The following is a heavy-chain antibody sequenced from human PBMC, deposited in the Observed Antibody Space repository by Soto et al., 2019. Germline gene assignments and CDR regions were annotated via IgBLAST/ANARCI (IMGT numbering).Heavy chain of an antibody. CDR3: ARGPRYYGSGSYFYFDY. CDR2: IIPIFGTA. J-gene: IGHJ4*02. CDR1: GGTFSSYA. V-gene: IGHV1-69*13. Sequence: SVKVSCKASGGTFSSYAISWVRQAPGQGLEWMGGIIPIFGTANYAQKFQGRVTITADESTSTAYMELSSLRSEDTAVYYCARGPRYYGSGSYFYFDYWGQGTLVTVSS. D-gene: IGHD3-10*01.